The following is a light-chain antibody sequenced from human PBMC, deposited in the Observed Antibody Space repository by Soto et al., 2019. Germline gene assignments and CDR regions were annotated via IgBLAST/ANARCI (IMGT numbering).Light chain of an antibody. CDR2: GAS. CDR3: QQYNNWPFT. Sequence: EIVMTQSPATLSVSPGERATLSCRASQSISSNLAWYQQKPGQAPRLLIYGASTRATGIPATFSGSGSGTEFTLTISSLQSEDFAVYYCQQYNNWPFTLGPGTKVHIK. J-gene: IGKJ3*01. CDR1: QSISSN. V-gene: IGKV3-15*01.